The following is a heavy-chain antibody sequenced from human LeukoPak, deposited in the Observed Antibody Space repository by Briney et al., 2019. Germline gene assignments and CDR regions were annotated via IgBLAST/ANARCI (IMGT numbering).Heavy chain of an antibody. D-gene: IGHD3-10*01. CDR2: IYSGGST. Sequence: PGGSLRLSCAASGXTVSSNYMSWVRQAPGKGLEWVSVIYSGGSTYYADSVKGRFTISRDNSKNTLYLQMNSLRAEDTAVYYCARGDTMVRGLSLRAFDIWGQGTMVTVSS. CDR1: GXTVSSNY. CDR3: ARGDTMVRGLSLRAFDI. V-gene: IGHV3-66*01. J-gene: IGHJ3*02.